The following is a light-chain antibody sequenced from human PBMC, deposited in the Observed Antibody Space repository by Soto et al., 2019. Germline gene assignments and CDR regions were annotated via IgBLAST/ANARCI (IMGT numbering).Light chain of an antibody. CDR3: CSYAGSSTWV. CDR1: SSNIGSHY. J-gene: IGLJ3*02. Sequence: QSALTQPPSASGTPGQSLTISCAGSSSNIGSHYVYWYQHLPGTAPKLLIFRDGQRPSGVPDRFFGSKSGTSASLAISGLRSEDEADYYCCSYAGSSTWVFGGGTKLTVL. CDR2: RDG. V-gene: IGLV1-47*01.